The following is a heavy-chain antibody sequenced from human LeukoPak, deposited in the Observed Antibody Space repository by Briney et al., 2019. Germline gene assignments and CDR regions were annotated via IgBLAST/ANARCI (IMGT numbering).Heavy chain of an antibody. CDR1: GFTFSNYA. J-gene: IGHJ6*04. Sequence: QTGGSLRLSCAASGFTFSNYAMHWVRQAPGKGLEWVAVISYDGSNKYYADSVKGRFTISRDNSKNTLYLQMNSLRAEDTAVYYCAELGITMIGGVWGKGTTVTISS. CDR3: AELGITMIGGV. V-gene: IGHV3-30*04. CDR2: ISYDGSNK. D-gene: IGHD3-10*02.